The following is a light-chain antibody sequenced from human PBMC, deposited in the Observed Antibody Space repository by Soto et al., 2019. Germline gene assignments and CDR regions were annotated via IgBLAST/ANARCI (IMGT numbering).Light chain of an antibody. CDR1: QNVSSN. V-gene: IGKV3-15*01. CDR2: GAS. CDR3: QQYNNWET. Sequence: EIVMTQSPATLSVSPGERATPSCRASQNVSSNLAWYQHKPGQAPRLLIYGASTRATGIPARFSGSGSGTEFTLTISSLQSEDFAIYYCQQYNNWETFGQGTKVEIK. J-gene: IGKJ1*01.